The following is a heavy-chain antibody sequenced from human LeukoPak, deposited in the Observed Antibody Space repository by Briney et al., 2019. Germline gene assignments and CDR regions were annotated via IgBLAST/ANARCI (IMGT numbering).Heavy chain of an antibody. J-gene: IGHJ4*02. CDR2: INPSGGST. Sequence: ASVKVSCKASGFTFTIYYMHWLRQAPGQGLEWMGIINPSGGSTTYAQRFQGRVTMTRDTSTSTVYMELSSLRSEDTAVYYCARDSRADYYDSSGYYSFDYWGQGTLVTVSS. CDR3: ARDSRADYYDSSGYYSFDY. CDR1: GFTFTIYY. D-gene: IGHD3-22*01. V-gene: IGHV1-46*01.